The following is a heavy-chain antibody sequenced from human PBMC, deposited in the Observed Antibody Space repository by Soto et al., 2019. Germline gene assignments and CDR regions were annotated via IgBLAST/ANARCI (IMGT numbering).Heavy chain of an antibody. V-gene: IGHV3-30*18. Sequence: QVQLVESGGGVVQPGRSLRLSCAASGFTFSSYGMHWVHQAPGKGLEWVAVISYDGSNKYYADSVKGRFTISRDNSKNTLYLQMNSLRAEDTAVYYCAKDLRAYYDFWSGYYGNDYWGQGTLVTVSS. CDR1: GFTFSSYG. D-gene: IGHD3-3*01. J-gene: IGHJ4*02. CDR2: ISYDGSNK. CDR3: AKDLRAYYDFWSGYYGNDY.